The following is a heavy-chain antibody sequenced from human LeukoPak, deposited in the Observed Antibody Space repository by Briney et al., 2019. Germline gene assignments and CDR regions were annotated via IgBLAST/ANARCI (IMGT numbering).Heavy chain of an antibody. CDR3: ATPLITGSSGYYLDY. J-gene: IGHJ4*02. D-gene: IGHD3-22*01. V-gene: IGHV3-7*01. CDR1: GFFFSNYW. Sequence: GGSLRLSCAASGFFFSNYWMTWVRQAPGKGLEWVAHIRQEGSERHYVDSVKERFTISRDNAKNSLDLQMDSLRAEDTAVYYCATPLITGSSGYYLDYWGQGTLVTVSS. CDR2: IRQEGSER.